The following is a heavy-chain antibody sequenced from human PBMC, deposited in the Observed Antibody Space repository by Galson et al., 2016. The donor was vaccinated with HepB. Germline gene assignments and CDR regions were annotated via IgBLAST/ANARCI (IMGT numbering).Heavy chain of an antibody. Sequence: SLRLSCAASGFTFSSHFMDWVRQSPGKGLVWVSRVRRDDSNTDYADSVKGRFTISRDNAKNILYLQMNSLTVDDTAMYYCARDSGWEDYYGMDVWGQGTAVTVSS. CDR2: VRRDDSNT. D-gene: IGHD6-19*01. CDR3: ARDSGWEDYYGMDV. V-gene: IGHV3-74*01. CDR1: GFTFSSHF. J-gene: IGHJ6*02.